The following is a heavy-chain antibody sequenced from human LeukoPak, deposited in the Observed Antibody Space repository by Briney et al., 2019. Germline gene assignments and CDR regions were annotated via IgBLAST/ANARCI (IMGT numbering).Heavy chain of an antibody. CDR1: EFTVISNY. V-gene: IGHV3-53*01. Sequence: GGSLRLSCAASEFTVISNYMSWVRQAPGKGLEWVSIIYTGGTTSYADSVKGRFTVPRDDFKNTLSLQMNSLRAEDTAVYYCARGSLSGRALHLWGQGPMVSVS. CDR2: IYTGGTT. CDR3: ARGSLSGRALHL. J-gene: IGHJ3*01.